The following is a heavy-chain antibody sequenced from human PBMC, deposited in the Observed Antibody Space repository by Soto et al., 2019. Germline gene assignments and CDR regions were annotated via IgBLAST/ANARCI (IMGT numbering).Heavy chain of an antibody. Sequence: PGXSLRLSCVASGFTSSSYAMSCVRQAPLKGLEWVSAICGSGVSTYYADSVKGRFTISRDNSKNTLYLQMNIFRAEDTAVYYCAKVLGYFDYWGQGTLVTVSS. J-gene: IGHJ4*02. CDR3: AKVLGYFDY. V-gene: IGHV3-23*01. D-gene: IGHD1-20*01. CDR2: ICGSGVST. CDR1: GFTSSSYA.